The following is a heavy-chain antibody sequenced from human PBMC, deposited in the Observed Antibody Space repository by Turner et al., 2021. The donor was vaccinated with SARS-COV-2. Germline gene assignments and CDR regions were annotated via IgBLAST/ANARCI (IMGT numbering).Heavy chain of an antibody. CDR3: AREAPLGVNSMAFDY. V-gene: IGHV3-53*01. J-gene: IGHJ4*02. D-gene: IGHD3-10*01. Sequence: EVQLLESGGGLIQPGRSLRLPCAASGFTVSSNYMNWVRQATGKGLEWVSVIYSGGSTFYAGSVKGRFTISRDNSKNTRYLQMNSLRAEDTAVYYCAREAPLGVNSMAFDYWGQGTLVTVSS. CDR1: GFTVSSNY. CDR2: IYSGGST.